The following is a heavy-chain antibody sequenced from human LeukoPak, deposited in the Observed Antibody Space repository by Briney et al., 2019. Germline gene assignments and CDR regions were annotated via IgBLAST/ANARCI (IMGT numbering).Heavy chain of an antibody. V-gene: IGHV3-21*01. D-gene: IGHD1-26*01. CDR3: ARIGWELLGGFDY. J-gene: IGHJ4*02. CDR2: ISSSSSYI. Sequence: PGGSLRLPCAASGFTFSSYSMNWVRQAPGKGLEWVSSISSSSSYIYYADSVKGRFTISRDNAKNSLYLQMNSLRAEDTAVYYCARIGWELLGGFDYWGQGTLVTVSS. CDR1: GFTFSSYS.